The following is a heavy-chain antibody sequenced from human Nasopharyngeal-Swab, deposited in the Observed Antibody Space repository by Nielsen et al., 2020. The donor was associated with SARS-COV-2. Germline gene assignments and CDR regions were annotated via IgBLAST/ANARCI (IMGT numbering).Heavy chain of an antibody. CDR3: ARDHSATTACRFDY. V-gene: IGHV3-48*02. CDR1: GFTFSSSG. Sequence: GESLKILLTAPGFTFSSSGINRVRQAPGKGVEWVSYISSSATTISHADPVKGRFTISRDNAKNSLYLQMDSLRDEDTAVYYCARDHSATTACRFDYWGQGTLVTVSS. D-gene: IGHD1-26*01. J-gene: IGHJ4*02. CDR2: ISSSATTI.